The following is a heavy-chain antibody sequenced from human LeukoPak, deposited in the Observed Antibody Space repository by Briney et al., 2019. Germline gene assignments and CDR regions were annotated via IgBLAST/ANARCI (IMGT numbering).Heavy chain of an antibody. CDR1: GASIRSGDYF. CDR2: IYYSGTT. V-gene: IGHV4-30-4*01. CDR3: TRAYWIGFHFDS. Sequence: SETLSLTCTVSGASIRSGDYFWTWIRQPPGKGLEYIGYIYYSGTTYYNPSLKSRITMSVDMSANQFSLRLTSVSAADTAVYYCTRAYWIGFHFDSWGQGILVSVSS. J-gene: IGHJ4*02. D-gene: IGHD3-3*01.